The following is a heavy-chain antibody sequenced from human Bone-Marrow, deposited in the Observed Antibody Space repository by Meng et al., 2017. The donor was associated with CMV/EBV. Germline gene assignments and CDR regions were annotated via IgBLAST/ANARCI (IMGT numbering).Heavy chain of an antibody. D-gene: IGHD3-16*01. CDR2: IYWNDNK. V-gene: IGHV2-5*01. CDR3: AHRGGEIYFDF. Sequence: QIPLKESGPTLVKPTHTLTLTCTSSGFSLSTSGVGVGWIRQPPGKALGWLALIYWNDNKRYSPSLRSRLTIAKATSKNQVVLTMTNMDPVDTATYYCAHRGGEIYFDFWGQGTLVTVSS. CDR1: GFSLSTSGVG. J-gene: IGHJ4*02.